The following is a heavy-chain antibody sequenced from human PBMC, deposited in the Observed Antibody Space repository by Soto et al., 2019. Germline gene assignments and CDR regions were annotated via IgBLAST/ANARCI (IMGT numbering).Heavy chain of an antibody. D-gene: IGHD6-6*01. J-gene: IGHJ6*02. Sequence: ASVKVSCKASGYTFTSYGISWVRQAPGQGLEWMGWISAYNGNTNYAQKLQGRVTMTTDTSTSTAYMELRSLRPDDTAVYYCAIPPPMDSSSPEDGYYYYYGMDVWGQGTTVTVS. V-gene: IGHV1-18*01. CDR2: ISAYNGNT. CDR3: AIPPPMDSSSPEDGYYYYYGMDV. CDR1: GYTFTSYG.